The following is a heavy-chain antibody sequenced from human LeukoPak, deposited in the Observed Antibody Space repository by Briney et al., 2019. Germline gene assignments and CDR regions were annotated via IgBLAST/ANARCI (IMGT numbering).Heavy chain of an antibody. CDR1: GYSISSGYY. D-gene: IGHD5-18*01. CDR3: ARVRYNYGDSDY. Sequence: PSETLSLTCAVSGYSISSGYYWGWIRQPPGQGLEWIGTIYHNGNTYYNPSLKSRVTISVDTPKNQFSLKLSSVTAADTAVYYCARVRYNYGDSDYWGQGTLVTVSS. CDR2: IYHNGNT. J-gene: IGHJ4*02. V-gene: IGHV4-38-2*01.